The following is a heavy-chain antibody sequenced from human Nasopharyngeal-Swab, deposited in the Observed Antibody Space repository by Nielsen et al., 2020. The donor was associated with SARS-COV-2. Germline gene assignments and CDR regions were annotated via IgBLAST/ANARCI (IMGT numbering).Heavy chain of an antibody. Sequence: SVKVSCKASGGSFSTYAFSWVRQAPGQGLEWMGGIIPSFSRGNYTQKFQDRVTITADEATSTAYMELSSLRSEDTAVYYCARDVHGGSWVFDYWGQGTLVTVSS. J-gene: IGHJ4*02. CDR2: IIPSFSRG. CDR3: ARDVHGGSWVFDY. D-gene: IGHD2-15*01. CDR1: GGSFSTYA. V-gene: IGHV1-69*13.